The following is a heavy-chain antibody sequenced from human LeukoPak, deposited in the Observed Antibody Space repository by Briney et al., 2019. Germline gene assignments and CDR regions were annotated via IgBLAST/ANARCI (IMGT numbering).Heavy chain of an antibody. CDR3: AREGSYYYDSSGYLDY. D-gene: IGHD3-22*01. Sequence: ASVKVSCKASGGAFSSYAISWVRQAPGQGLEWMGGIIPIFGTANYAQKFQGRVTITADESTSTAYMELSSLRSEDTAVYYCAREGSYYYDSSGYLDYWGQGTLVTVPS. V-gene: IGHV1-69*13. J-gene: IGHJ4*02. CDR1: GGAFSSYA. CDR2: IIPIFGTA.